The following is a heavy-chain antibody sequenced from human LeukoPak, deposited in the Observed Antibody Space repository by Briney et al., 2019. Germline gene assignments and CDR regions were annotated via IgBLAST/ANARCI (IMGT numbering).Heavy chain of an antibody. CDR1: GYTFTSYG. CDR3: ARDTPGLAKLSDY. J-gene: IGHJ4*02. CDR2: ISGYTGAT. Sequence: GASVKVSCKASGYTFTSYGISWVRQAPGQGLEWMGWISGYTGATHYSVKLQDRLTVTTDTSTNTAYMELRSLRSADTAVYFCARDTPGLAKLSDYWGQGTLVTVSS. D-gene: IGHD2-15*01. V-gene: IGHV1-18*01.